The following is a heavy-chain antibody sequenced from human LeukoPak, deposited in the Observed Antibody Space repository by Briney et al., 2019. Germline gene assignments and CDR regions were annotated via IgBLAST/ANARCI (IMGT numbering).Heavy chain of an antibody. V-gene: IGHV1-69*13. CDR3: ARSDTIGYSFGYGDY. Sequence: GASVKVSCKASGYTFTSYGISWVRQAPGQGLEWMGGIIPIFGTANYAQKFQGRVTITADESTSTAYMELSSLRSEDTAVYYCARSDTIGYSFGYGDYWGQGTLVTVSS. CDR2: IIPIFGTA. J-gene: IGHJ4*02. D-gene: IGHD5-18*01. CDR1: GYTFTSYG.